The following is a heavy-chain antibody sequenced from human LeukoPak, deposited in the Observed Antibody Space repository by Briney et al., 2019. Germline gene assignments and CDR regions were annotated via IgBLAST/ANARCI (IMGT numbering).Heavy chain of an antibody. CDR2: ISSGGSAT. V-gene: IGHV3-23*01. CDR1: GFTFSNYI. D-gene: IGHD5-24*01. CDR3: AKGGYIGYNGLFDM. J-gene: IGHJ3*02. Sequence: GGSLRLSCAASGFTFSNYIVSWVRQAPGKGPQWVSAISSGGSATYYADSVRGRFTISRDNSKNMVYLQMNSLRVEDTATYYCAKGGYIGYNGLFDMWGQGTMVTVSS.